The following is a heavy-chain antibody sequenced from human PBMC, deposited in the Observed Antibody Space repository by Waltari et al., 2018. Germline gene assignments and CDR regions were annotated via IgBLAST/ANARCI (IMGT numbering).Heavy chain of an antibody. V-gene: IGHV4-34*01. CDR1: GGSFSGYY. CDR3: ARAVAFSSWPFDY. D-gene: IGHD6-13*01. CDR2: INHSGST. Sequence: QVQLQQWGAGLLKPSETLSLTCAVYGGSFSGYYWSWIRQPPGKGLEWIGEINHSGSTNYNPSLKSRVTISVDTSKNQFSLKLSSVTAADTAVYYCARAVAFSSWPFDYWGQGTLVTVSS. J-gene: IGHJ4*02.